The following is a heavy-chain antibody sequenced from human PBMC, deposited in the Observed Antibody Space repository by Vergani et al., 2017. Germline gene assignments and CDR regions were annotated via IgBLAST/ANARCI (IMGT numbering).Heavy chain of an antibody. J-gene: IGHJ4*02. D-gene: IGHD5-24*01. CDR2: ISWNRGKI. Sequence: EVDLVESGGGLAQPGGSLRLSCEASGITFWKFGMHWVRQGPGKGLEWVSGISWNRGKIAYADSVKGRFTISRDTAKKSLYLQMNNLRPEDTAFYYCVKDTGIQLWQHFESGGQGILVTVSS. CDR3: VKDTGIQLWQHFES. V-gene: IGHV3-9*01. CDR1: GITFWKFG.